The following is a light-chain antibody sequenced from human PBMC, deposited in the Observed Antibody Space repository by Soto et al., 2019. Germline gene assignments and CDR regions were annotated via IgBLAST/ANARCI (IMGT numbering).Light chain of an antibody. CDR3: LQDYNYPRT. V-gene: IGKV1-8*01. CDR1: QGISSY. Sequence: AIRMTQSPSSLSASTGDIVSIGCRASQGISSYLAWYHQKPGKAPRLLIYAASSLQTGVPSRFSGSGSGTDFTLTISSLQPEDFATYYCLQDYNYPRTFGPGTKVDIK. CDR2: AAS. J-gene: IGKJ3*01.